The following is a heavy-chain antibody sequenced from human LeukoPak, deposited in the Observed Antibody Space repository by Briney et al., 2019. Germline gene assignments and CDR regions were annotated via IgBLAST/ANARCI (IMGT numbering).Heavy chain of an antibody. J-gene: IGHJ4*02. CDR2: ISSSGSTI. Sequence: GGSLRLSCAASGFTFSSYEMNWVRQAPGKGLEWVSYISSSGSTIYYAGSVKGRFTISRDNAKNSLYLQMNSLRAEDTAVYYCASSPDYGDSYFDYWGQGTLVTVSS. D-gene: IGHD4-17*01. V-gene: IGHV3-48*03. CDR1: GFTFSSYE. CDR3: ASSPDYGDSYFDY.